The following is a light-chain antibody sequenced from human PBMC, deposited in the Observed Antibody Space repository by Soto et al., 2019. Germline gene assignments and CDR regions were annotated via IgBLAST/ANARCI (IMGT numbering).Light chain of an antibody. V-gene: IGLV4-69*01. CDR1: SGHSNYA. Sequence: QAVVTQSPSASASLGASVKLTCTLSSGHSNYAIAWHQQQSEKGPRYLMKLNSDGSHSKGDGIPDRFSGSSSGAARYLTISSLQSEDEADYYCQTWGSGIVVFGGGTKLTVL. CDR3: QTWGSGIVV. J-gene: IGLJ2*01. CDR2: LNSDGSH.